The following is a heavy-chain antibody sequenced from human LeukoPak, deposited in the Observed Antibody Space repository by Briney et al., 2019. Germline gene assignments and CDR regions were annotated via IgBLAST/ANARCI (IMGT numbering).Heavy chain of an antibody. V-gene: IGHV4-59*01. J-gene: IGHJ6*02. Sequence: SETLSLTCTVSGGSLSSYYWSCIRQPPGEGLEWIGYIYYSGSTNYNPPLPSRVTIPVETSKNQSSLNLNSVTAADTAVFYCAGALGGSSGWYPNYYGMDVWGQGTTVTVSS. D-gene: IGHD6-19*01. CDR1: GGSLSSYY. CDR2: IYYSGST. CDR3: AGALGGSSGWYPNYYGMDV.